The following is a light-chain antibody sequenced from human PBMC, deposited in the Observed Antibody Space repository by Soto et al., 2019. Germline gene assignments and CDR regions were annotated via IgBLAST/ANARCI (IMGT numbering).Light chain of an antibody. CDR2: KTS. V-gene: IGKV1-5*03. Sequence: IQMTQSPSTLSASVGDTVTITCRASESIYSWLAWYKQIPGKAPQLLSYKTSTLQGGVPSRFSGSGTVAEYTIPISSMQPDDFATYFCQEDNTNSRTLGQGTRV. CDR3: QEDNTNSRT. J-gene: IGKJ1*01. CDR1: ESIYSW.